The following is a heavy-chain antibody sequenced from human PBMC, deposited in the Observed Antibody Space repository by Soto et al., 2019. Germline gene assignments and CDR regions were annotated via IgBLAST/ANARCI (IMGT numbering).Heavy chain of an antibody. J-gene: IGHJ4*02. V-gene: IGHV4-38-2*02. CDR3: ARDTSYYDSSGYSDY. D-gene: IGHD3-22*01. Sequence: PSETLSLTCAVSGYSISSGYYWGWIRQPPGKGLEWIGSIYHSGSTYYNPSLKSRVTISVDTSKNQFSLELSSVTAADTAVYYCARDTSYYDSSGYSDYWGQGTLVTVSS. CDR1: GYSISSGYY. CDR2: IYHSGST.